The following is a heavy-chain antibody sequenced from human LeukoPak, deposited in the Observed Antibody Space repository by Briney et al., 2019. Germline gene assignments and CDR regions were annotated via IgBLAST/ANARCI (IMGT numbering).Heavy chain of an antibody. V-gene: IGHV4-59*13. D-gene: IGHD3-22*01. CDR2: VYYSGST. Sequence: PSETLSLTCTVSGGSTSSYYWSWLRQPPGKGLEWIGYVYYSGSTTYNPSLKSRVTISVDTSKNQFSLKLSSVTAADTAVYYCARAPYTSGFYFFDPWGQGTLVTVSS. CDR3: ARAPYTSGFYFFDP. J-gene: IGHJ5*02. CDR1: GGSTSSYY.